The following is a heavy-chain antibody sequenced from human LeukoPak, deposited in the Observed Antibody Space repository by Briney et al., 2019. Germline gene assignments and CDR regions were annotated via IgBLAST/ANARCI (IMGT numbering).Heavy chain of an antibody. CDR3: ARGPLSSRTTWTWFDP. J-gene: IGHJ5*02. CDR1: GGSISPYY. CDR2: VYYNGNT. V-gene: IGHV4-59*01. Sequence: PSETLSLTCTVSGGSISPYYWTWIRQPPGKGLEWIEYVYYNGNTNYNPSLKSRITISVDTSKNQFSLRLKSVTAADTAVYYCARGPLSSRTTWTWFDPWGQGTLVTVSS. D-gene: IGHD3/OR15-3a*01.